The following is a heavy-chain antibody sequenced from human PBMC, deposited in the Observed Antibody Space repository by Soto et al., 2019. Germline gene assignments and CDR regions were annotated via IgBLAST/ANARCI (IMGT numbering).Heavy chain of an antibody. CDR3: ARDRAGGRYFDWLSAGGNWFDP. CDR2: IYYSGST. J-gene: IGHJ5*02. V-gene: IGHV4-30-4*01. Sequence: SETLSLTCTVSGGSISSGDYYWSWIRRPPGKGLEWIGYIYYSGSTCYNPSLKSRVTISVDTSKNQFSLKLSSVTAADTAVYYCARDRAGGRYFDWLSAGGNWFDPWGQGTLVTVSS. CDR1: GGSISSGDYY. D-gene: IGHD3-9*01.